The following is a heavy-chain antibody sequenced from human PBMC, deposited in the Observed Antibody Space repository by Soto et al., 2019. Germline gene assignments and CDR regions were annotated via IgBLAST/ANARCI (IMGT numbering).Heavy chain of an antibody. D-gene: IGHD1-26*01. CDR3: AGGSDSGSYPWPGYFDY. V-gene: IGHV1-18*04. J-gene: IGHJ4*02. CDR1: RYTFTSYG. CDR2: MSDYNGNT. Sequence: ASVKVSCKASRYTFTSYGISWVRQAPGQGLEWMGWMSDYNGNTNYAQKLQGRVTMTTDTSTSTAYMELRSLRSDDTAVYYCAGGSDSGSYPWPGYFDYWGQGTLVTVSS.